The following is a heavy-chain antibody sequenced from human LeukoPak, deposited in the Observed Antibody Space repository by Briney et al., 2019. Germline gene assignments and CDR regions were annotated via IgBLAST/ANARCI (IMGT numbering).Heavy chain of an antibody. CDR2: IYSGGST. V-gene: IGHV3-53*01. CDR3: ASGSSFYEYYFDY. D-gene: IGHD6-6*01. Sequence: GGSLRLSCAASGFTVSSSYMSWVRQAPGKGLEWVSVIYSGGSTYYADSVKGRFTISRDNSKNTLYLQMNSLRAEDTAVYYCASGSSFYEYYFDYWGQGTLVTVSS. J-gene: IGHJ4*02. CDR1: GFTVSSSY.